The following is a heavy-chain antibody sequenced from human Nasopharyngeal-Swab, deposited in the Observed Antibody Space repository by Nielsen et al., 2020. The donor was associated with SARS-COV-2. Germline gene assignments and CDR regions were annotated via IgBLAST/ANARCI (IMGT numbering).Heavy chain of an antibody. CDR3: ARAIYCSSTSCFGFDY. V-gene: IGHV3-33*01. J-gene: IGHJ4*02. Sequence: GGSLSLSCAAAGFTFSSYGMNWVRQAPGKWLEWVAVIWYDGSNKYYADSVKGRFTISRDNSKNTLYLQMNSLRAEDTAVYYCARAIYCSSTSCFGFDYWGQGTLVTVSS. D-gene: IGHD2-2*01. CDR1: GFTFSSYG. CDR2: IWYDGSNK.